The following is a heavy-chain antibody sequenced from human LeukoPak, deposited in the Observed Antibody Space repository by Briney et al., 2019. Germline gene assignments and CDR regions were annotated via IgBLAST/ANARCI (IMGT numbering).Heavy chain of an antibody. CDR1: GGSISSYY. D-gene: IGHD3-10*01. CDR2: IYYSGST. V-gene: IGHV4-59*08. J-gene: IGHJ4*02. CDR3: ARSNLLWFGESVDSGFDY. Sequence: SETLSLTCTVSGGSISSYYWGWIRQPPGKGLEWIGYIYYSGSTNYNPSLKSRVTISLHTSKNQFSLRLSSVTAADTAVYYCARSNLLWFGESVDSGFDYWGQGTLVTVSS.